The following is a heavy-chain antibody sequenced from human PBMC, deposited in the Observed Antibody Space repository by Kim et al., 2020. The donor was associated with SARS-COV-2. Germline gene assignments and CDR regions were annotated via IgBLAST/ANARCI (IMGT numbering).Heavy chain of an antibody. CDR1: GYTFTGYY. CDR2: INPNSGGT. CDR3: ASQLRITMIVVVHYAFAI. D-gene: IGHD3-22*01. J-gene: IGHJ3*02. V-gene: IGHV1-2*02. Sequence: ASVKVSCKASGYTFTGYYMHWVRQAPGQGLEWMGWINPNSGGTNYAQKFQGRVTMTRDTSISTAYMELSRLRSDDTAVYYCASQLRITMIVVVHYAFAIWGQGTMVTVSS.